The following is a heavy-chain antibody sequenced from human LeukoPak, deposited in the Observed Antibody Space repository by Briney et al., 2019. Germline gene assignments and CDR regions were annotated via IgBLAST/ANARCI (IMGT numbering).Heavy chain of an antibody. Sequence: GASVKVSFKASGYTFTSYDINWVRQATGQGLEWMGWMNPNSGNTGYAQKFQGRVTMTRNTSISTAYMELSSLRSEDTAVYYCARGSGYSYGYDAFDIWGQRTMVTVSS. J-gene: IGHJ3*02. CDR1: GYTFTSYD. CDR2: MNPNSGNT. D-gene: IGHD5-18*01. V-gene: IGHV1-8*01. CDR3: ARGSGYSYGYDAFDI.